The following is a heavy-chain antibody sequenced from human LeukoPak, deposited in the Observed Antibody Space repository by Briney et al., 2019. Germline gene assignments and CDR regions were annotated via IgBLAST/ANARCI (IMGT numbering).Heavy chain of an antibody. V-gene: IGHV4-59*11. D-gene: IGHD5-24*01. CDR3: ARGEMATDAFDI. J-gene: IGHJ3*02. CDR1: GGSISSHY. CDR2: IYYSGST. Sequence: SETLSLTCTVSGGSISSHYWSWIRQPPGKGLEWIGYIYYSGSTNYNPSLKSRVTISVDTSKNQFSLKLSSVTAADTAVYYCARGEMATDAFDIWGQGTMVTVSS.